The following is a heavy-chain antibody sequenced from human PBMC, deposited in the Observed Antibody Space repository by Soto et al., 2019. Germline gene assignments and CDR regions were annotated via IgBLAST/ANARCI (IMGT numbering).Heavy chain of an antibody. Sequence: ASVKVSCKVSGYTLTELSMHWVRQAPGKGLEWMGWINPNSGGTNYAQKFQGWVTMTRDTSISTAYMELSRLRSDDAAVYYCARDQYDFRSGSYYYAMEVWGQGTKVTVSS. CDR1: GYTLTELS. D-gene: IGHD3-3*01. V-gene: IGHV1-2*04. CDR2: INPNSGGT. J-gene: IGHJ6*02. CDR3: ARDQYDFRSGSYYYAMEV.